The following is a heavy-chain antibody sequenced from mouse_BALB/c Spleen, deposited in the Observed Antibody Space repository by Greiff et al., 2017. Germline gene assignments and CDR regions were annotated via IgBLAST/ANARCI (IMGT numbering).Heavy chain of an antibody. CDR2: IRNKANGYTT. J-gene: IGHJ3*01. V-gene: IGHV7-3*02. D-gene: IGHD2-1*01. CDR3: ARYGNYEAWFAY. CDR1: GFTFTDYY. Sequence: EVKLVESGGGLVQPGGSLRLSCATSGFTFTDYYMSWVRQPPGKALEWLGFIRNKANGYTTEYSASVKGRFTISRDNSQSILYLQMNTLRAEDSATYYCARYGNYEAWFAYWGQGTLVTVSA.